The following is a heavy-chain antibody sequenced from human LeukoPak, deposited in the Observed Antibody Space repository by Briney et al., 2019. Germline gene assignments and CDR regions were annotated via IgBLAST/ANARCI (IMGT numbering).Heavy chain of an antibody. V-gene: IGHV1-69*05. J-gene: IGHJ3*02. CDR2: IIPIFGTA. CDR1: GGTFSSYA. CDR3: ARGYYDSSGYYYYAFDI. Sequence: SVKVSCKASGGTFSSYAISWVRQAPGQGLEWMGGIIPIFGTANYAQKFQGRVTITTDESSSTAYMELSSLRSEDTAVYYCARGYYDSSGYYYYAFDIWGQGTMVTVSS. D-gene: IGHD3-22*01.